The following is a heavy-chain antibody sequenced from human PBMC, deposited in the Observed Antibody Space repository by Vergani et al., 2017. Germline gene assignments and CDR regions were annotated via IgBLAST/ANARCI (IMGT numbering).Heavy chain of an antibody. Sequence: QVQLVQSGAEVKKPGSSVKVSCKASGGTFSSYAISWVRQAPGQGLEWMGGIIPIFGTANYAQKFQGRVTMTRDTSISTAYMELSRLRSDDTAVYYCAREGSGSSGWNDYWGQGTLVTVSS. D-gene: IGHD6-19*01. CDR2: IIPIFGTA. CDR3: AREGSGSSGWNDY. CDR1: GGTFSSYA. J-gene: IGHJ4*02. V-gene: IGHV1-69*06.